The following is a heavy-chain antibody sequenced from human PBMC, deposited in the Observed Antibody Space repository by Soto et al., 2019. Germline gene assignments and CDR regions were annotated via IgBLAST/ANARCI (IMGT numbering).Heavy chain of an antibody. Sequence: SSVKVSWQASAGTFRSYSIRWVGQAPGQGLEWMRVIIPIFGTANYAQKFQGRVTITADESTSTAYMELSSLRSEDTAVYYCARDRVAAGNTGMDVWGQGTTVTVSS. CDR3: ARDRVAAGNTGMDV. CDR1: AGTFRSYS. CDR2: IIPIFGTA. V-gene: IGHV1-69*13. J-gene: IGHJ6*02. D-gene: IGHD6-13*01.